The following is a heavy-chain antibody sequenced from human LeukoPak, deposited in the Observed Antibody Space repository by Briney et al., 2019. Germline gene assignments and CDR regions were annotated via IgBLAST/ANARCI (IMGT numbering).Heavy chain of an antibody. J-gene: IGHJ4*02. CDR3: AREHKSYGDYPYYFDS. CDR2: INKKGGT. CDR1: SDSISSGDYY. D-gene: IGHD4-17*01. V-gene: IGHV4-30-4*01. Sequence: SETLSPTCTVSSDSISSGDYYRSWIRQPAGKGLEFIGYINKKGGTFYNPPLKSRVSISIDTSKNQFSLKLTSVTAADTAVYFCAREHKSYGDYPYYFDSWGQGTLVTVSS.